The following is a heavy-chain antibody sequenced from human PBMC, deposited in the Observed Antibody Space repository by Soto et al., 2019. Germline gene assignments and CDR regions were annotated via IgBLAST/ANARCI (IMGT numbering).Heavy chain of an antibody. D-gene: IGHD6-19*01. CDR3: AKDLEGKAVAGTQDYYYYGMDV. CDR1: GFTFDDYT. V-gene: IGHV3-43*01. J-gene: IGHJ6*02. CDR2: ISWDGGST. Sequence: GGSLRLSCAASGFTFDDYTMHWVRQAPGKGLEWVSLISWDGGSTYYADSVKGRFAISRDNSKNSLYLQMNSLRTEDTALYYCAKDLEGKAVAGTQDYYYYGMDVWGQGTTVTVSS.